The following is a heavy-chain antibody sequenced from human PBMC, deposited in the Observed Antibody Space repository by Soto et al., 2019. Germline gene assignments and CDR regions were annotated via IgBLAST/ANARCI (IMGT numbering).Heavy chain of an antibody. D-gene: IGHD3-22*01. Sequence: LSLTCAVYGGSFSGYYWSWIRQPPGKGLEWIGEINHSGSTNYNPSLKSRVTISVDTSKNQFSLQMNSLRAEDTAVYYCAKDAYYYDSSSGYWGQGTLVTVSS. J-gene: IGHJ4*02. CDR3: AKDAYYYDSSSGY. V-gene: IGHV4-34*01. CDR1: GGSFSGYY. CDR2: INHSGST.